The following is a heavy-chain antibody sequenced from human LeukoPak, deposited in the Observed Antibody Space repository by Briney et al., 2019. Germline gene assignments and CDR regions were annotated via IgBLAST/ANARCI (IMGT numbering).Heavy chain of an antibody. CDR1: GYTFTSYA. CDR3: ARDLYYDSSGYYKYNWFDP. Sequence: ASVKVSCKASGYTFTSYAMHWVRQAPGQRLEWMGWSNAGNGNTKYSQEFQGRVTITRDTSASTAYMELSSLRSEDTAVYYCARDLYYDSSGYYKYNWFDPWGQGTLVTVSS. D-gene: IGHD3-22*01. J-gene: IGHJ5*02. CDR2: SNAGNGNT. V-gene: IGHV1-3*02.